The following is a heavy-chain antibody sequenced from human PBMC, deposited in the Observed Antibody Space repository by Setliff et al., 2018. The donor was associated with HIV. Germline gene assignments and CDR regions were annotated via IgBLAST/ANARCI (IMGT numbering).Heavy chain of an antibody. Sequence: SVKVSCKASGGTFSSYTISWVRQAPGQGLEWMGGIIPIFGATNYAQKFQGRVTITADESTSTAYMELSSLRSEDTAVYYCAMSMTTYPVSRAFDIWGQGTMVTVSS. D-gene: IGHD4-4*01. V-gene: IGHV1-69*13. J-gene: IGHJ3*02. CDR1: GGTFSSYT. CDR2: IIPIFGAT. CDR3: AMSMTTYPVSRAFDI.